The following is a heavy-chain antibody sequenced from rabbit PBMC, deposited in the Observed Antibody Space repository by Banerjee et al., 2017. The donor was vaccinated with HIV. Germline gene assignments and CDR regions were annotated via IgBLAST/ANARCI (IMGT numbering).Heavy chain of an antibody. J-gene: IGHJ2*01. Sequence: QSLEESGGDLVKPGASLTLTCTASGFSFSSSYYMCWVRQAPGKGLEWIACIYAGSSGSTYYASWAKGRFTISKTSSTTVTLQMTSLTAADTATYFCARASYDDYGDAFDPWGQGTLVTVS. CDR1: GFSFSSSYY. V-gene: IGHV1S40*01. CDR2: IYAGSSGST. D-gene: IGHD2-1*01. CDR3: ARASYDDYGDAFDP.